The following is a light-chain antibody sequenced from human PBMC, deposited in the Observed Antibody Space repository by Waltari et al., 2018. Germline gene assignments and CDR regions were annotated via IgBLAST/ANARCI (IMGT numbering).Light chain of an antibody. J-gene: IGLJ3*02. CDR2: STS. Sequence: QTVVTQEPSFSVSPGGTVTLTCGLTSGSVSFTHYPSWYQQTPGQPPRTVLYSTSTRSSGVPDRFSGSILGDKAALTITGAQADDEAAYYCVLYMSRDILFGGGTKLTVL. CDR3: VLYMSRDIL. CDR1: SGSVSFTHY. V-gene: IGLV8-61*01.